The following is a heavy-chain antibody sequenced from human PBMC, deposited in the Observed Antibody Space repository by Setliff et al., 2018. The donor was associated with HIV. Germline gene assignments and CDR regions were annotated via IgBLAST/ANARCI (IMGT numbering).Heavy chain of an antibody. Sequence: ASVKVSCKASGYTFSYAMHWVRQAPGRRLEWMGWINAGNGNTKYSQKFQGRVTITRDTSASTAYMELSSLRSEDTAVYYCASIDCGGDCYSYYYGMDVWGQGTTVTVSS. CDR3: ASIDCGGDCYSYYYGMDV. CDR2: INAGNGNT. CDR1: GYTFSYA. V-gene: IGHV1-3*01. J-gene: IGHJ6*02. D-gene: IGHD2-21*02.